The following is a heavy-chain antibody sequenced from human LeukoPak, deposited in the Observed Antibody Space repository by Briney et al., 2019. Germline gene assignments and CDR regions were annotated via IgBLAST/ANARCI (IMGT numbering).Heavy chain of an antibody. CDR3: AKDNIAAAGGFDY. D-gene: IGHD6-13*01. Sequence: GRSLRLSCAASGFAFSGYGMHWVRQAPGKGLEWVAVISYDGSNKYYADSVKGRFTISRDNSKNTLYLQMNSLRAEDTAVYYCAKDNIAAAGGFDYWGQGTLVTVSS. V-gene: IGHV3-30*18. CDR2: ISYDGSNK. J-gene: IGHJ4*02. CDR1: GFAFSGYG.